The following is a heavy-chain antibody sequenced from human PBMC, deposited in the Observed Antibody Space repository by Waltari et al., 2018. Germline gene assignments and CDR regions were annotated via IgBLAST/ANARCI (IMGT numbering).Heavy chain of an antibody. CDR3: ARDYRPVGGFLLGSRLGYYFDY. CDR2: IKQDGSEK. J-gene: IGHJ4*02. Sequence: EVQLVESGGGLVQPGGSLRLSCAASGFTFSSYWMSWVRQAPGKGLEWVANIKQDGSEKYYVDSVKGRFTISRDNAKNSLYLQMNSLRAEDTAVYYCARDYRPVGGFLLGSRLGYYFDYWGQGTLVTVSS. D-gene: IGHD7-27*01. V-gene: IGHV3-7*01. CDR1: GFTFSSYW.